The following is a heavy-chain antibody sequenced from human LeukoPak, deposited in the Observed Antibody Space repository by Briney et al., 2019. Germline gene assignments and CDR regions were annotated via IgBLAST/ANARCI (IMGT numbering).Heavy chain of an antibody. Sequence: GRSLRLSCTASAAIFSSNAMHWVRQAPGKGLEWVAFIRYDGSSKYYADSVKGRFTISRDTSKNTSYLQMNSLRLEDTALYYCAKTPRNYPPGHMDVWGKGTTVTISS. V-gene: IGHV3-30*02. CDR2: IRYDGSSK. D-gene: IGHD5-24*01. CDR3: AKTPRNYPPGHMDV. J-gene: IGHJ6*03. CDR1: AAIFSSNA.